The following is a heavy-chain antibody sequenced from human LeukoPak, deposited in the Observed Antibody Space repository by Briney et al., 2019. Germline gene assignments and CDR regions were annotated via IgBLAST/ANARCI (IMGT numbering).Heavy chain of an antibody. D-gene: IGHD2-2*02. Sequence: ASVKVSCKASGYTFSRSGISWVRQAPGQGLEWMGWIIGYNGNTKSAQMVQGRVNMNTDTSTSTAYMELRSLRSDDTAVYYCARATYCSSTSCYIRNDAFDIWGQGTMVTVSA. J-gene: IGHJ3*02. CDR3: ARATYCSSTSCYIRNDAFDI. CDR1: GYTFSRSG. CDR2: IIGYNGNT. V-gene: IGHV1-18*01.